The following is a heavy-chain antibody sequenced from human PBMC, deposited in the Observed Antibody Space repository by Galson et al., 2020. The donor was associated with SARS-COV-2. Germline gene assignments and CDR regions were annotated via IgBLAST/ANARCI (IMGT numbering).Heavy chain of an antibody. CDR3: ARAGRSTYQAGYYYGLDV. CDR1: GGSVGSSRYY. V-gene: IGHV4-61*01. J-gene: IGHJ6*02. CDR2: IYYSGST. D-gene: IGHD6-13*01. Sequence: SETLSLTCSVSGGSVGSSRYYWNWIRQPPGKGLEWIGYIYYSGSTNYNSSLKSRVDLSLDTAKNQFSLKLSSVTAADTAVYYCARAGRSTYQAGYYYGLDVWGQGTTVSVSS.